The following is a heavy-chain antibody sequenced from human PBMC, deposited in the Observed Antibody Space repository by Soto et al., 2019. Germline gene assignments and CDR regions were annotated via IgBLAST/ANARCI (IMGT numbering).Heavy chain of an antibody. Sequence: PSETLSLTCTVSGGPISGDYYWNWIRQAPGKGLEWIGYVYHTGSTYHNPSLKSRGSMSVDTSNNQFSLKLSSVTTADTAVYFCARERYDITGSRIESWDQGIPVTVSS. D-gene: IGHD3-22*01. CDR1: GGPISGDYY. J-gene: IGHJ4*02. CDR2: VYHTGST. CDR3: ARERYDITGSRIES. V-gene: IGHV4-30-4*01.